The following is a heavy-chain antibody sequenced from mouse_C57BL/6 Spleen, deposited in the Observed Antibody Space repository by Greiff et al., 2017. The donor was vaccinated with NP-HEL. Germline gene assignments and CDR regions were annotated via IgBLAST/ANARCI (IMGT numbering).Heavy chain of an antibody. J-gene: IGHJ2*01. CDR2: IHPNSGST. CDR1: GYTFTSYW. Sequence: VQLQQPGAELVKPGASVKLSCKASGYTFTSYWMHWVKQRPGQGLEWIGMIHPNSGSTNYNEKFKSKATLTVDKSSSTAYMQLSSLTSEDSAVYYCARVEVTTVVDFDYWGQGTTLTVSS. CDR3: ARVEVTTVVDFDY. D-gene: IGHD1-1*01. V-gene: IGHV1-64*01.